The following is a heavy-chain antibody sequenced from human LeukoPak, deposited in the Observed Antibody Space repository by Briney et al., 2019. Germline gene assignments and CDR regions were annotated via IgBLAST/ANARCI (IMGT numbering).Heavy chain of an antibody. D-gene: IGHD6-19*01. CDR2: IYTSGST. Sequence: SETLSLTCTVSGGSISSGSYHWIWIRQPAGKGLEWIGRIYTSGSTNYNPSLKSRVTISVDTSKNQFSLKLSSVTAADTAVYYCARVKAVAVDYYYYYYMDVWGKGTTVTISS. CDR3: ARVKAVAVDYYYYYYMDV. V-gene: IGHV4-61*02. J-gene: IGHJ6*03. CDR1: GGSISSGSYH.